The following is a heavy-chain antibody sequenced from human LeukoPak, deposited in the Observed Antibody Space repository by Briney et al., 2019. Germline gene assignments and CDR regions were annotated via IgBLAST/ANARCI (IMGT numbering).Heavy chain of an antibody. J-gene: IGHJ1*01. V-gene: IGHV4-30-2*01. CDR2: IYHSGST. D-gene: IGHD3-10*01. CDR3: AEGSGIQGEYFQH. CDR1: GGSISSGSYY. Sequence: SQTLSLTCTVSGGSISSGSYYWSWIRQPPGKGLEWIGYIYHSGSTYYNPSLKSRVTISVDRSKNQFSLKLSSVTAADTAVYYCAEGSGIQGEYFQHWGQGTLVTVSS.